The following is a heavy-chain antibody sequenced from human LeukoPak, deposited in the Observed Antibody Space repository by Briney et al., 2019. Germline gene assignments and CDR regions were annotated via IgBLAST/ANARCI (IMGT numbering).Heavy chain of an antibody. Sequence: ASVKVSFKASGYTFTSYAMHWVRQAPGQRLEWMGWINAGNGNTKYSQKFQGRVTITRDTSASTAYMELSNLRSEDTAVYYCARDPRPGIAAAGLSPWGQGTLVTVSS. V-gene: IGHV1-3*01. J-gene: IGHJ5*02. CDR1: GYTFTSYA. CDR3: ARDPRPGIAAAGLSP. D-gene: IGHD6-13*01. CDR2: INAGNGNT.